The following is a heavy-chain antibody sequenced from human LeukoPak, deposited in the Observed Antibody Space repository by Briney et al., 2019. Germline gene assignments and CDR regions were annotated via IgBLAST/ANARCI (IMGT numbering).Heavy chain of an antibody. V-gene: IGHV4-39*01. J-gene: IGHJ4*02. CDR2: IYYSGST. D-gene: IGHD2-21*01. CDR3: ARRICGGDCYIDY. Sequence: SETLSLTCTVSGGSISSSSYYWGWIRQPPGKGLEWIGSIYYSGSTYYNPSLKSRVTISVDTSKNQFSLKLSSVTAADTALYYCARRICGGDCYIDYWGQGTLVTVSS. CDR1: GGSISSSSYY.